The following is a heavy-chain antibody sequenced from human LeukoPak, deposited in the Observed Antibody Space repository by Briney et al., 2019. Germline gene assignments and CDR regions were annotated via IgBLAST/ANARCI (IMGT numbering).Heavy chain of an antibody. CDR2: ISAYNGNT. D-gene: IGHD3-3*01. V-gene: IGHV1-18*01. CDR1: GYTFTSYG. J-gene: IGHJ6*02. CDR3: AGDRDVLRFLEWLPMDV. Sequence: ASVKVSCKASGYTFTSYGISWVRQAPGQGLEWMGWISAYNGNTNYAQKLQGRVIMTTDTSTSTAYMELRSLRSDDTAVYYCAGDRDVLRFLEWLPMDVWGQGTTVTVSS.